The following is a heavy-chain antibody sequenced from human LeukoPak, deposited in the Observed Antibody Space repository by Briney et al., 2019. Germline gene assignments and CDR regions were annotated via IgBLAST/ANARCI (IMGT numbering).Heavy chain of an antibody. Sequence: ASVKVSCKASGYTFTSYDINWVRQATGQGLEWMGWMNPNSGNTGYARKFQGRVTITRNTSISTAYMELSSLRSEDTAVYYCARGGMAMDAFDIWGQGTMVTVSS. CDR3: ARGGMAMDAFDI. V-gene: IGHV1-8*03. CDR1: GYTFTSYD. CDR2: MNPNSGNT. J-gene: IGHJ3*02. D-gene: IGHD5-24*01.